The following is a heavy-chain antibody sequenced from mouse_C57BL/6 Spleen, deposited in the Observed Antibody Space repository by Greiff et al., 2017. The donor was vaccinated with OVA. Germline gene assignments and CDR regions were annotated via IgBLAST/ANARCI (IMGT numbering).Heavy chain of an antibody. J-gene: IGHJ2*01. CDR2: ITHSGET. CDR1: GFPITSGYY. V-gene: IGHV12-3*01. CDR3: AGDRYGNYYFDY. Sequence: VKLQESGPGLVKPSQSLFLTCSITGFPITSGYYWIWIRQSPGKPLEWMGYITHSGETFYNPSLQSPISITREMSKNQFFLQLNSVTAEDTAMYYCAGDRYGNYYFDYWGQGTTLTVSS. D-gene: IGHD2-1*01.